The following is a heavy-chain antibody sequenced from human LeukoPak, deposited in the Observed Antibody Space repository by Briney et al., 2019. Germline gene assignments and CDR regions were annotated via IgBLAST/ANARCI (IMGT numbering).Heavy chain of an antibody. D-gene: IGHD4-17*01. CDR3: AKGHSDFGTGFDL. CDR2: ISASGGRT. Sequence: PGGSLRLSCAASGFTFSRYGMSWVRQAPGKGLEWVSVISASGGRTYSAESVKARFTISRDNSKNTLYLEMNSLTADDTAVYYCAKGHSDFGTGFDLWGQGTLVTVS. CDR1: GFTFSRYG. V-gene: IGHV3-23*01. J-gene: IGHJ4*02.